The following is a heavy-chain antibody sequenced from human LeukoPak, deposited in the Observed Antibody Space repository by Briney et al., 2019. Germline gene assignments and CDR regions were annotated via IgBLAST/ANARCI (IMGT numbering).Heavy chain of an antibody. V-gene: IGHV1-2*02. CDR3: ARDLGGYNQLDY. Sequence: ASVKVSCKASGYTFTGYYMHWVRQAPGQGLERMGWINPNSGGTDYAQKFQGRVTMTRDTSISTAYMELSRLRSDDTAVYYCARDLGGYNQLDYWGQGTLVTVSS. CDR1: GYTFTGYY. D-gene: IGHD5-24*01. J-gene: IGHJ4*02. CDR2: INPNSGGT.